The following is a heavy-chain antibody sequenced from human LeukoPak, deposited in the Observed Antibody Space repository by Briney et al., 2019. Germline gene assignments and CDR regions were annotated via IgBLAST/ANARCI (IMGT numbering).Heavy chain of an antibody. V-gene: IGHV4-59*01. CDR3: AGYGNYWDWYFDL. CDR2: IHYSGST. Sequence: SETLSLNCTVYGGSIGSYYWSWLRQPPGKGLEWIGYIHYSGSTNHNPSLKSRVTISIGTSKNQISLRLTSVTAADTAVYYCAGYGNYWDWYFDLWGRGTLVTVSS. CDR1: GGSIGSYY. J-gene: IGHJ2*01. D-gene: IGHD4-11*01.